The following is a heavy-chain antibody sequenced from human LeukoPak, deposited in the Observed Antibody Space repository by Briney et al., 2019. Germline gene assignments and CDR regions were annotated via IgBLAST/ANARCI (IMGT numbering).Heavy chain of an antibody. Sequence: ASVKVSCKASGYTFTGYYMHWVRQAPGQGLEWMGWINPNSGGTNYAQKFQGRVTMTRDTSISTAYMALSRLRSDDTAVYYCARDHGRSWNYNYFDYWGQGTLVTVSS. CDR2: INPNSGGT. CDR3: ARDHGRSWNYNYFDY. CDR1: GYTFTGYY. V-gene: IGHV1-2*02. D-gene: IGHD1-7*01. J-gene: IGHJ4*02.